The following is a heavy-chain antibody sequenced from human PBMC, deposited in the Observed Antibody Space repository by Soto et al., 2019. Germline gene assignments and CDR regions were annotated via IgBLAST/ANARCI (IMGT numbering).Heavy chain of an antibody. J-gene: IGHJ6*03. CDR1: GFTFSSYA. CDR2: ISSNGGST. Sequence: VQLVESGGGLVQPGGSLRLSCAASGFTFSSYAMHWVRQAPGKGLEYVSAISSNGGSTYYANSVKGRFTISRDNSKNTLYLQMGSLRAEDMAVYYCAREDYYYYMDVWGKGTTVTVSS. V-gene: IGHV3-64*01. CDR3: AREDYYYYMDV.